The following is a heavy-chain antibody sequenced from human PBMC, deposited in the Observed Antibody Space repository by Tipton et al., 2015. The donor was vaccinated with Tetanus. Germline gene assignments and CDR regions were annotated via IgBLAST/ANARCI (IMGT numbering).Heavy chain of an antibody. CDR1: GGSISSGDYY. Sequence: TLSLTCTFSGGSISSGDYYWGWIRQPPGKGLESIATIYYNGNTLYNSSLKSRVTISVDTSKNQFSLKLRSVTTADTAVYYCATLSDGFWGHGTLVTVSS. J-gene: IGHJ4*01. CDR3: ATLSDGF. V-gene: IGHV4-39*07. D-gene: IGHD5-24*01. CDR2: IYYNGNT.